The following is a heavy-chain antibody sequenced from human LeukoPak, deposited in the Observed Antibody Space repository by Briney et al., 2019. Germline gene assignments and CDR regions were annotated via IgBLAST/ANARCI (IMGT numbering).Heavy chain of an antibody. J-gene: IGHJ4*02. CDR3: TRDPRLQDY. Sequence: GESLRLSCVVSGFSFSNSYMTWLRQAPGKGLECISYIGPNSNFINYADSVKGRFTISRDNAKNSLYLQMNSLRAEDTAVYYCTRDPRLQDYWGQGTLVTVSS. D-gene: IGHD4-11*01. CDR1: GFSFSNSY. V-gene: IGHV3-11*05. CDR2: IGPNSNFI.